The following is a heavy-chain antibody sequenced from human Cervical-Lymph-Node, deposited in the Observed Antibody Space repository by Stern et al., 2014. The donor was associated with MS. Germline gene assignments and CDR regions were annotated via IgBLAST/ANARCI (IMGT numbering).Heavy chain of an antibody. J-gene: IGHJ5*02. CDR3: ARASLGDYDWFDP. CDR1: GDSITSDTW. V-gene: IGHV4/OR15-8*02. CDR2: IHPSGTP. Sequence: VQLEESGPGLVKASGTLSLTCAVSGDSITSDTWWSWVRQPPRKGLEWIGEIHPSGTPNYNPSLGRRLTISLDKSKNQFSLNLHSVTAADTAVYYCARASLGDYDWFDPWGQGTLVTVSS. D-gene: IGHD4-17*01.